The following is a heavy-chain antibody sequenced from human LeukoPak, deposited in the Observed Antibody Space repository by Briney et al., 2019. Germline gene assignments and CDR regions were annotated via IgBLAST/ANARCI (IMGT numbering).Heavy chain of an antibody. J-gene: IGHJ3*02. CDR1: GFTFSSYS. CDR2: ISSSSSTI. V-gene: IGHV3-48*01. D-gene: IGHD6-13*01. CDR3: ASQLGDASDI. Sequence: GGSLRLSCAASGFTFSSYSMNWVRQAPGKGLEWVSYISSSSSTIYYADSVKGRFTISRDNGKNSLYLQMNSLRAEDTAVYYCASQLGDASDIWGQGTMVTAYS.